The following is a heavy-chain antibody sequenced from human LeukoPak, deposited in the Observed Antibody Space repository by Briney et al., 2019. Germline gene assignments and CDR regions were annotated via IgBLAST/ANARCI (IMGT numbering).Heavy chain of an antibody. Sequence: ASVNVSCTASGYTFTGYYMHWVRQAPGQGLEWMGWINPNSGGTNYAQKFQGRVTMTRDTSISTAYMELSRLRSDDTAVYYCARDRPGGYSYGTFDYWGQGTLVTVSS. CDR1: GYTFTGYY. CDR2: INPNSGGT. J-gene: IGHJ4*02. V-gene: IGHV1-2*02. D-gene: IGHD5-18*01. CDR3: ARDRPGGYSYGTFDY.